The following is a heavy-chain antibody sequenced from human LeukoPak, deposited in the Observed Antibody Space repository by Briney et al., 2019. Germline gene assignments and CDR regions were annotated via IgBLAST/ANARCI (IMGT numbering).Heavy chain of an antibody. Sequence: PGGSLRLSCAASGFTFSSYGMHWVRQAPGKGLEWVAVISYDGSNKYYADSVKGRFTISRDNSKNTLYLQMNSLRAEDTAVYYCAKDDYIAVAGTRYYYYYGMDVWGQGTTVTVSS. CDR1: GFTFSSYG. J-gene: IGHJ6*02. D-gene: IGHD6-19*01. CDR3: AKDDYIAVAGTRYYYYYGMDV. CDR2: ISYDGSNK. V-gene: IGHV3-30*18.